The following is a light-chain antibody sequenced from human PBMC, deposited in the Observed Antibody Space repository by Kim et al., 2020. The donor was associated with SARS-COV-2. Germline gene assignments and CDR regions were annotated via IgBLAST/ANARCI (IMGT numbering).Light chain of an antibody. CDR3: QQYNTYSGT. CDR2: QAS. CDR1: QSIDTW. Sequence: DIQMTQSPSTLSASVGDRVTITCRASQSIDTWLAWFQQRPGKAPKLLIYQASTLESGVPSRFSGSGSGTEFTLTISSLQLDDFATYFCQQYNTYSGTFGQGTKVDIK. V-gene: IGKV1-5*03. J-gene: IGKJ1*01.